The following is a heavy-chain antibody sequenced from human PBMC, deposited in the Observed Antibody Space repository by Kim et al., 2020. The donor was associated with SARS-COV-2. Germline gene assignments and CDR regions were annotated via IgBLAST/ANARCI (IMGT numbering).Heavy chain of an antibody. D-gene: IGHD3-3*01. J-gene: IGHJ4*02. CDR3: AAVKGITIFGVVVSCRFDY. V-gene: IGHV3-23*01. Sequence: GRFTISRDNSKNTLYLQMNSLKAEDTDVYYCAAVKGITIFGVVVSCRFDYWGQETLVTVS.